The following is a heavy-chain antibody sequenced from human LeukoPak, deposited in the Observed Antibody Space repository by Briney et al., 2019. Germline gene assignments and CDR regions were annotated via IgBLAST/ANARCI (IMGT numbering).Heavy chain of an antibody. CDR1: GFTFSTYS. V-gene: IGHV3-48*04. J-gene: IGHJ4*02. CDR3: ARTYYYESRGYYLGY. CDR2: ISSSSSTI. D-gene: IGHD3-22*01. Sequence: GGSLRLSCAASGFTFSTYSMNWVRQAPGKGLEWVSYISSSSSTIYYADSVKGRFTISRDNAKNSLYLQMNSLRVEDTAVYYCARTYYYESRGYYLGYWGQGTLVTVSS.